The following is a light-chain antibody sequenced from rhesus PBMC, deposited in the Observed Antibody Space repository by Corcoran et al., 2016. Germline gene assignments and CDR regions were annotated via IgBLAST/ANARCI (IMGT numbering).Light chain of an antibody. V-gene: IGKV1-74*01. CDR3: QQHNSYPYS. J-gene: IGKJ2*01. Sequence: DIQMTQSPSSLSASVGDRVTITCRASENVNNYLHWYQQKPGKALKLLFYAASTLQRGVPSRFSGSGSGTECTLTISSLQSEDFATYYCQQHNSYPYSFGQGTKVEIK. CDR1: ENVNNY. CDR2: AAS.